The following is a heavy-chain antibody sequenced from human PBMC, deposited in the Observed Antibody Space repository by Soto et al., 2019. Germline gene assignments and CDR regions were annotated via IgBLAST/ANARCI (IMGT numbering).Heavy chain of an antibody. CDR3: ARDQNRITGTRGDY. D-gene: IGHD1-20*01. V-gene: IGHV1-69*04. CDR1: GGTFSSYT. CDR2: IIPILGIA. J-gene: IGHJ4*02. Sequence: QVQLVHSGAEVKKPGSSVKVSCTASGGTFSSYTISWVRQAPGQGLEWMGRIIPILGIANYAQKFQGRVTITADKSTSTAYMELSSLSSEDTAVYYCARDQNRITGTRGDYWGQGTLVTVSS.